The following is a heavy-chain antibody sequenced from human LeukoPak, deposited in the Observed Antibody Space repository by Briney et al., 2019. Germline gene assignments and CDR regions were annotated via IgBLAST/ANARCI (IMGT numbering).Heavy chain of an antibody. Sequence: SETLSLTCTVSGGSISGSKYYWAWIRQPPGEGLEWIATIYYSGTTTYLNPSLESRVTTSIDTSKNQFSLKLSSVTAADTAVYYCARVPGVHYYYYYMDVWGKGTTVTVSS. J-gene: IGHJ6*03. V-gene: IGHV4-39*07. CDR2: IYYSGTT. CDR3: ARVPGVHYYYYYMDV. CDR1: GGSISGSKYY. D-gene: IGHD1-14*01.